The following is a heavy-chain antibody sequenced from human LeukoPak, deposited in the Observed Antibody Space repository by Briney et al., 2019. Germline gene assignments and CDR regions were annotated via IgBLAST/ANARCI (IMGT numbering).Heavy chain of an antibody. D-gene: IGHD4-23*01. CDR1: GGSFSDYY. V-gene: IGHV4-34*01. CDR3: ARGLEATVITAYFDY. J-gene: IGHJ4*02. Sequence: SETLSLTCAVYGGSFSDYYWSWIRQPPGKGLEWIGEINHSGSTNYNPSLKSRVSISVDTSKNQFSLKLSSVTAADTAVYYCARGLEATVITAYFDYWGQGTLVTVSS. CDR2: INHSGST.